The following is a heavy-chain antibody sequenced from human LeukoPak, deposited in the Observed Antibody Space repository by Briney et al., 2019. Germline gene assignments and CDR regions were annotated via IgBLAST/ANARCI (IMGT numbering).Heavy chain of an antibody. D-gene: IGHD2/OR15-2a*01. CDR1: GFTFSSYA. CDR2: ISGSGGST. V-gene: IGHV3-23*01. Sequence: GASLRLSCAASGFTFSSYAMSWVRQAPGKGLEWVSAISGSGGSTYYADSVKGRFTISRDNSKNTLYLQINSVRAEDTAIYYCAKAPTSTTWVSDFWGQGTLVTVSS. CDR3: AKAPTSTTWVSDF. J-gene: IGHJ4*02.